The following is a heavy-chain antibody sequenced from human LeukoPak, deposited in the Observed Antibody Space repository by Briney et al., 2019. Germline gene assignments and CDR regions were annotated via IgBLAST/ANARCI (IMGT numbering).Heavy chain of an antibody. CDR1: GFTFSGYA. Sequence: PGGSLRLSCAASGFTFSGYAMSWVRQAPGKGLEWVSAITTSGDNAYYVDSVKGRFTMSRDNSKNTLYLQMNSLGADDTAVYYCARDHDNFFDHWGQGTLVSVST. J-gene: IGHJ4*02. D-gene: IGHD3-9*01. CDR2: ITTSGDNA. V-gene: IGHV3-23*01. CDR3: ARDHDNFFDH.